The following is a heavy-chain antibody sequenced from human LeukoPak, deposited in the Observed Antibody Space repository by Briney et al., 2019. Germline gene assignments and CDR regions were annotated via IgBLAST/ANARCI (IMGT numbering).Heavy chain of an antibody. CDR2: IYTSGST. CDR1: GGSISSGSYY. V-gene: IGHV4-61*02. CDR3: GREIEAPGKTLDY. Sequence: PSETLSLTCTVSGGSISSGSYYWSWIRQPAGKGLEWLGRIYTSGSTNYNPSLKSRVTISVDTSKNQFSLKLSSVTAADTAVYYCGREIEAPGKTLDYWGQGTLVTVSS. J-gene: IGHJ4*02.